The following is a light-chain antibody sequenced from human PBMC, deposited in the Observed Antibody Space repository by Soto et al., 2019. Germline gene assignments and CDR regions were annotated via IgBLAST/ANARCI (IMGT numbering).Light chain of an antibody. V-gene: IGKV3-20*01. CDR3: QRYGSSPLIT. Sequence: EIVLTQSPGTLSLSPGERATLSCRASQSVSSSYLAWYQQKPGQAPRLLIVGSFARATGIPARFSGSGSGTDFTLTISRLEPEDFAVYFCQRYGSSPLITFGQGTRLEIK. J-gene: IGKJ5*01. CDR1: QSVSSSY. CDR2: GSF.